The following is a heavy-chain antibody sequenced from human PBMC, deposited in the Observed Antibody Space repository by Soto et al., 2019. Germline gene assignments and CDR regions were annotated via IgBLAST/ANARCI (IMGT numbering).Heavy chain of an antibody. V-gene: IGHV3-11*06. Sequence: GGSLRLSCAASGFTFSDYYMSWMRQAPGKGLEWVSYISSSSSYTNYADSVKGRFTISRDNAKNSLYLQMNSLRAEDTVVYYCARVRAEMATIGWFDPWGQGTLVTVSS. CDR2: ISSSSSYT. D-gene: IGHD5-12*01. CDR1: GFTFSDYY. CDR3: ARVRAEMATIGWFDP. J-gene: IGHJ5*02.